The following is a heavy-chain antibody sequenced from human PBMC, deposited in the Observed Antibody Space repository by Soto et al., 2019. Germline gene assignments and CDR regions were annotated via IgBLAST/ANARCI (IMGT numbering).Heavy chain of an antibody. Sequence: GGSLRLSCAASGFTFSSYGMHWVRQAPGKGLEWVAVISYDGSNKYYADSVKGRFTISRDNSKNTLYLQMNSLRAEDTAVYYCAKDAIAAAGKTWFDPWGQGTLVTVSS. CDR3: AKDAIAAAGKTWFDP. V-gene: IGHV3-30*18. CDR2: ISYDGSNK. D-gene: IGHD6-13*01. CDR1: GFTFSSYG. J-gene: IGHJ5*02.